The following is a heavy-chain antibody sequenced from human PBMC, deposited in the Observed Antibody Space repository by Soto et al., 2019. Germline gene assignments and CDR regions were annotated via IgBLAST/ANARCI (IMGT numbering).Heavy chain of an antibody. D-gene: IGHD6-19*01. CDR1: GFTFSSYA. CDR2: ISYDGSNK. J-gene: IGHJ1*01. V-gene: IGHV3-30-3*01. CDR3: ARDSQVARSHFQH. Sequence: QVQLVESGGGVVQPGRSLRLSCAASGFTFSSYAMHWVRQAPGKGLEWVAVISYDGSNKYYADSVKGRFTISRDNSKNTLYLQMNSLRAEDTAVYYCARDSQVARSHFQHWGQGTLVTVSS.